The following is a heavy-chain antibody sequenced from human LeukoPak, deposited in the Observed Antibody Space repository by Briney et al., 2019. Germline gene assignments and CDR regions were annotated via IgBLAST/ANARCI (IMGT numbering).Heavy chain of an antibody. D-gene: IGHD2-21*01. V-gene: IGHV4-59*08. Sequence: SETLSLTCTVSGGSISSYYWSWIRQPPGKGLEWIGYIYYSGSTNYNPSLKSRVTMSVDTSKNQFSLKLSSVTAADTAVYYCARQKASGGSYYFDYWGQGTLVTVSS. J-gene: IGHJ4*02. CDR1: GGSISSYY. CDR3: ARQKASGGSYYFDY. CDR2: IYYSGST.